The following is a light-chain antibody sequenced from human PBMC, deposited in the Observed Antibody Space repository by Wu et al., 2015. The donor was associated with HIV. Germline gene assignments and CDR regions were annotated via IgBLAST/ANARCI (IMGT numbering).Light chain of an antibody. CDR1: QSVVSNS. Sequence: EIVLTQSPVTLSLSPGEGATLSCRASQSVVSNSLAWFQHRPDQAPSLLIYGASSRATGIPDRFTGRGSGADFTLIINSLETEDSAVYYCQQGXNWPLTFGQGTRLXIK. V-gene: IGKV3D-20*02. J-gene: IGKJ5*01. CDR3: QQGXNWPLT. CDR2: GAS.